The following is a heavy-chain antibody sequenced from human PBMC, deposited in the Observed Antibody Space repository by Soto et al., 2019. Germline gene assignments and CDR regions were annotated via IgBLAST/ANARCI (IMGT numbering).Heavy chain of an antibody. CDR3: AKDQWFGSSSHYYYGMDV. CDR1: GFTFSSYG. CDR2: ISYDGSNK. J-gene: IGHJ6*02. Sequence: PGGSLRLSCAASGFTFSSYGMHWVRQAPGKGLEWVAVISYDGSNKYYADSVKGRFTISRDNSKNTLYLQMNSLRAEDTAVYYCAKDQWFGSSSHYYYGMDVWGQGTTVTVSS. D-gene: IGHD6-6*01. V-gene: IGHV3-30*18.